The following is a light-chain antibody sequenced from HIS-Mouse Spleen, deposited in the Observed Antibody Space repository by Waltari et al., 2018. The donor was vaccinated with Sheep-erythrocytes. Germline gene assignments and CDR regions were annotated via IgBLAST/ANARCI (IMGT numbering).Light chain of an antibody. CDR2: DVS. J-gene: IGLJ1*01. Sequence: QSALTQPRSVSGSPGQSVPISCTGTSSDFGGYNYVSWYQQHPGKPPKLMIYDVSKRPAGVPDRCSGSKSGNTASLTIAGLQAEDEADYYCCSYAGSYNHVFATGTKVTVL. CDR1: SSDFGGYNY. V-gene: IGLV2-11*01. CDR3: CSYAGSYNHV.